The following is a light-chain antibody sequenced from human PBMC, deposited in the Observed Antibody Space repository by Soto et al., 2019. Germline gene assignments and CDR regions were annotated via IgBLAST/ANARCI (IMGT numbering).Light chain of an antibody. CDR3: QQYNNWPLLT. CDR2: GAS. Sequence: EIVMTQSPSTLSVSPGERSTLSFVASQSVSSNLAWYQQKPGQAPRLLIYGASTRATGIPARFSGSGSGTEFTLTISSLQSEDFAVYYCQQYNNWPLLTFGQGTKVDI. CDR1: QSVSSN. J-gene: IGKJ1*01. V-gene: IGKV3-15*01.